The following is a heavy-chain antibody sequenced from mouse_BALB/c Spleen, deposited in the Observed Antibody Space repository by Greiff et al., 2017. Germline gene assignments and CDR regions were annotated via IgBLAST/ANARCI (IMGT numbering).Heavy chain of an antibody. V-gene: IGHV5-4*02. D-gene: IGHD4-1*01. Sequence: LVESGGGLVKPGGSLKLSCAASGFTFSDYYMYWVRQTPEKRLEWVATISDGGSYTYYPDSVKGRFTISRDNAKNNLYLQMSSLKSEDTAMYYCARAPNWDYAMDYWGQGTSVTVSS. J-gene: IGHJ4*01. CDR1: GFTFSDYY. CDR3: ARAPNWDYAMDY. CDR2: ISDGGSYT.